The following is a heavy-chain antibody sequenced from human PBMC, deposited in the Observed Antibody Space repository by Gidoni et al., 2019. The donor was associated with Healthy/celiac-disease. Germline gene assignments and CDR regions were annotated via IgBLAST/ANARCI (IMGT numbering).Heavy chain of an antibody. Sequence: VQRVESAGGVVQPGMSLRLSCAAPGFPFCSYGMHWVRQAPGKGLGWVAVIWYDGSNKYYADSVKGRFTISRDNSKNTLYLQMNSLRAEDTAVYYCARDQVKWELLRSSFDYWGQGTLVTVSS. CDR3: ARDQVKWELLRSSFDY. D-gene: IGHD1-26*01. CDR2: IWYDGSNK. V-gene: IGHV3-33*01. J-gene: IGHJ4*02. CDR1: GFPFCSYG.